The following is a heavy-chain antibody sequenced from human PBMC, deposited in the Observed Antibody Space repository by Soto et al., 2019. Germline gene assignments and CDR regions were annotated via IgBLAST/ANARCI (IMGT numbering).Heavy chain of an antibody. Sequence: SSETLSLTCTVSGGSISSYYWSWIRQPAGKGLEWIGRIYTSGSTNYNPSLKSRVTMSVDTSKNQFSLKLSSVTAADTAVYYCARDYYDSSGYSYFDYWGQGTLVTVSS. CDR3: ARDYYDSSGYSYFDY. CDR1: GGSISSYY. CDR2: IYTSGST. J-gene: IGHJ4*02. D-gene: IGHD3-22*01. V-gene: IGHV4-4*07.